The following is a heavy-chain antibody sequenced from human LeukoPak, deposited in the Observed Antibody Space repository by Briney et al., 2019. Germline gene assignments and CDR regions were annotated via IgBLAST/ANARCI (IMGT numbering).Heavy chain of an antibody. Sequence: GGSLRLSGTASGFTLGEYAMSWVRQAPGKGLEWVGFIRSKAYGGTTEYAASVKGRFTISRDDSKSIAHLQMNSLKTEDTAVYYCTSPYSSGWRGGGDYWGQGTLVTVSS. CDR1: GFTLGEYA. D-gene: IGHD6-19*01. CDR2: IRSKAYGGTT. J-gene: IGHJ4*02. CDR3: TSPYSSGWRGGGDY. V-gene: IGHV3-49*04.